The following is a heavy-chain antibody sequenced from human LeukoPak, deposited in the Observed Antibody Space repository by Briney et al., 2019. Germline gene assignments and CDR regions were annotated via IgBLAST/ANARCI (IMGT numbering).Heavy chain of an antibody. D-gene: IGHD4-17*01. CDR2: IKGNGGDT. J-gene: IGHJ3*01. Sequence: GGSLSLSCAASGFTFSNFALVWVRQAPGKGLEWVSAIKGNGGDTRYADAVKGRFTISRDNSKNTLYLHMSSLRAEDTAIYYCGSDPNGDYVGAFEFWGQGTIVTVSS. CDR1: GFTFSNFA. CDR3: GSDPNGDYVGAFEF. V-gene: IGHV3-23*01.